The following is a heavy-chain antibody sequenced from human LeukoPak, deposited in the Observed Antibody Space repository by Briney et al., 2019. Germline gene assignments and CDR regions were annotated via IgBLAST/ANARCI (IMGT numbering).Heavy chain of an antibody. V-gene: IGHV3-74*01. J-gene: IGHJ6*03. CDR3: ARGMLSSAGYHWYYYMDV. CDR2: IDDDGTDT. D-gene: IGHD3-3*01. Sequence: GGSLRLSCVASGFTSGNYWMHWVRQAPGKGPEWVSRIDDDGTDTHYAVSVKGRFTISRDNAKNTLYLQMNSLGGEDTAVYYCARGMLSSAGYHWYYYMDVWGKGAMVTVSS. CDR1: GFTSGNYW.